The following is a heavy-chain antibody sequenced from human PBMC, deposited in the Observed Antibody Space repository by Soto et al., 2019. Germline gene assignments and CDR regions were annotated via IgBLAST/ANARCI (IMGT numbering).Heavy chain of an antibody. CDR2: INPATGAA. J-gene: IGHJ3*02. CDR3: ARGGGVGVAGSAAFDM. CDR1: GYPVTAYY. V-gene: IGHV1-2*02. D-gene: IGHD3-3*01. Sequence: QLHLVQSGAVVKKPGASVTVSCSASGYPVTAYYMHWVRQAPGRGLEWMGGINPATGAAKYTPTFQGRVTMTRDTATSTVFIELSGLTSEDTAVFYCARGGGVGVAGSAAFDMWGQGTLVTVSS.